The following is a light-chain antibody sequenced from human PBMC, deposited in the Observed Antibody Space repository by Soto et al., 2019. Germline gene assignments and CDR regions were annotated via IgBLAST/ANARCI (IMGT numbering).Light chain of an antibody. CDR2: SNN. CDR3: AAWDDSLNGVV. V-gene: IGLV1-44*01. Sequence: QSVLTQPPSASGTPGQRVTISCSGSSSNIRSNTVNWYQQLPGTAPKLLIYSNNQRPSGVPDRFSGSKSGTSASLAISGLQSEDEADYYCAAWDDSLNGVVFRGGTKLTVL. CDR1: SSNIRSNT. J-gene: IGLJ2*01.